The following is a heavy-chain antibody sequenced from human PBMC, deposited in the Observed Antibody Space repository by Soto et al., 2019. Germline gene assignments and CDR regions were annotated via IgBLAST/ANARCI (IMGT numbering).Heavy chain of an antibody. J-gene: IGHJ4*02. CDR1: GYTFTGYY. V-gene: IGHV1-2*04. CDR3: ARDSLPYDSSGSPPSGFDY. Sequence: GASVKVSCKASGYTFTGYYMHWVRQAPGQGLEWMGWINPNSGGTNYAQKFQGWVTMTRDTSISTAYMELSRLRSDDTAVYYCARDSLPYDSSGSPPSGFDYWGQGTLVTVSS. CDR2: INPNSGGT. D-gene: IGHD3-22*01.